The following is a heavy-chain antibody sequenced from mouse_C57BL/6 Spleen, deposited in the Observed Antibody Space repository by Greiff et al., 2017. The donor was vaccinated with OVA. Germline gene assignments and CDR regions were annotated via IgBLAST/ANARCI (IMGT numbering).Heavy chain of an antibody. D-gene: IGHD5-1*01. Sequence: EVQLVESGGGLVKPGGSLKLSCAASGFTFSDYGMHWVRQAPEKGLEWVAYISSGSSTIYYADTVKGRFTISRDNAKNTLFLQMTSLRSEDTAMYYCAREGDLPFDYWGQGTTLTVSS. J-gene: IGHJ2*01. V-gene: IGHV5-17*01. CDR1: GFTFSDYG. CDR3: AREGDLPFDY. CDR2: ISSGSSTI.